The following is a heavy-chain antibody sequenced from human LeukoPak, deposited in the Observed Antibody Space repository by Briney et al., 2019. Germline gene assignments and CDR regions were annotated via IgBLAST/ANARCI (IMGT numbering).Heavy chain of an antibody. CDR2: IYYSGST. V-gene: IGHV4-30-4*01. CDR1: GGSISSGDYY. J-gene: IGHJ4*02. Sequence: SETLSLTCTVSGGSISSGDYYWSWIRQPPGKGLEWIGYIYYSGSTYYNPSLKSRVTISADTSKNQFSLKLSSVTAADTAVYYCARGQWLVLLGYWGQGTLVTVSS. D-gene: IGHD6-19*01. CDR3: ARGQWLVLLGY.